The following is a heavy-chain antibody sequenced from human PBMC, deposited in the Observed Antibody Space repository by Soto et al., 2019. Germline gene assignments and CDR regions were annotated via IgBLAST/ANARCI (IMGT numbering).Heavy chain of an antibody. Sequence: GASVKVSCKASGGTFSSYAISWVRQAPGQGLEWMGGIIPIFGTANYAQKFQGRVTITADESTSTAYMELSSLRSEDTAVYYCARTWNERRFLEWLLPRGSYYYYYGMDVWGQGTTVTVSS. CDR2: IIPIFGTA. V-gene: IGHV1-69*13. D-gene: IGHD3-3*01. J-gene: IGHJ6*02. CDR1: GGTFSSYA. CDR3: ARTWNERRFLEWLLPRGSYYYYYGMDV.